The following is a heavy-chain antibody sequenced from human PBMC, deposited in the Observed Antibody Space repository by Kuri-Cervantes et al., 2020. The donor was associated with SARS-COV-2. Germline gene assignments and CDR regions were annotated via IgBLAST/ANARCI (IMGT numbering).Heavy chain of an antibody. V-gene: IGHV3-30-3*01. CDR3: ATKPPGVNDAFDF. Sequence: GESLKISCAASGFTFSSYAMHWVRQAPGKGLEWVAVISYDGSNKYYADSVKGRFTISRDNSKNTLYLQMNSLRAEDTAVYYCATKPPGVNDAFDFWGQGTMVTVSS. CDR2: ISYDGSNK. J-gene: IGHJ3*01. D-gene: IGHD1-14*01. CDR1: GFTFSSYA.